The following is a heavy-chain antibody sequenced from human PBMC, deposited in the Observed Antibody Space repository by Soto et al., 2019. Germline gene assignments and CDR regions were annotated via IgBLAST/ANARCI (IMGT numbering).Heavy chain of an antibody. CDR1: GVSIRSYY. CDR2: IYYSGST. CDR3: AGSGYYAPFDF. J-gene: IGHJ4*02. V-gene: IGHV4-59*01. D-gene: IGHD3-22*01. Sequence: SETLSLTCTVSGVSIRSYYWSGIRQPQGKGLEWIGYIYYSGSTNYNPSLRSRVTISVDTSKNQFSLKLRSVTAADTAVYYCAGSGYYAPFDFWGQGTLVTVS.